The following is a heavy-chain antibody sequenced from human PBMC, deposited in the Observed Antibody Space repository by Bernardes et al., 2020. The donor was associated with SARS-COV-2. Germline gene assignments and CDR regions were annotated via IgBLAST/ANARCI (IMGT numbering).Heavy chain of an antibody. CDR2: IKSKSDGGTT. D-gene: IGHD3-9*01. CDR3: TLELRYFDGLSRPDH. V-gene: IGHV3-15*01. Sequence: GWSLRLSCAAAGFTFSDAWMSWVRQAPGKGLEWVGRIKSKSDGGTTDYAAPVRGRFIMSRDESKRTLYLQMNSLKSEDRGMYYCTLELRYFDGLSRPDHWGRGTLVTVSS. CDR1: GFTFSDAW. J-gene: IGHJ5*02.